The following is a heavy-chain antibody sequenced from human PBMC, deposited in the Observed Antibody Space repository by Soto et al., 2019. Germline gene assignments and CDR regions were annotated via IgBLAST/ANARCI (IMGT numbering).Heavy chain of an antibody. D-gene: IGHD2-15*01. CDR3: AKVSGGGFDP. CDR2: ISGSGGST. Sequence: GGSLRLSCAASGFTFIRYAMSWVRQAPGKGLEWVSAISGSGGSTYYADSVKGRFTISRDNSKNTLYLQMNSLRAEDTAVYYCAKVSGGGFDPWGQGTLVTVSS. CDR1: GFTFIRYA. V-gene: IGHV3-23*01. J-gene: IGHJ5*02.